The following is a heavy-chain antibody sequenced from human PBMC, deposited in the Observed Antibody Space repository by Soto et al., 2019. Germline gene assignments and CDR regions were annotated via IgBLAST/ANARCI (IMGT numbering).Heavy chain of an antibody. D-gene: IGHD6-13*01. J-gene: IGHJ4*02. V-gene: IGHV1-69*12. CDR3: ARVSSSWYKHSFNY. CDR1: GGTFSNYA. Sequence: QVQLVQSGAEVKKPGSSVKVSCKASGGTFSNYAISWVRQAPGQGLEWMGGIIPIFGTTNYAQRFQGRVTTIADESTSTTSMELSSLRSEATAVYSRARVSSSWYKHSFNYWGQGTLVTVSS. CDR2: IIPIFGTT.